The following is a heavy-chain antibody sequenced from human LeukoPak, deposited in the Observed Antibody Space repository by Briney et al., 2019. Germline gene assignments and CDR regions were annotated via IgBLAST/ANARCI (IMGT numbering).Heavy chain of an antibody. Sequence: GGSLRLSCAASGFTFSSYSMNWVRQAPGKGLEWVSSISSSSSYIYYADSMKGRFTISRDNAKKSLYLQMNSLRAEDTAVYYCARDAYYYGSGSYLNYYYYYMDVWGKGTTVTISS. CDR2: ISSSSSYI. CDR1: GFTFSSYS. V-gene: IGHV3-21*01. J-gene: IGHJ6*03. D-gene: IGHD3-10*01. CDR3: ARDAYYYGSGSYLNYYYYYMDV.